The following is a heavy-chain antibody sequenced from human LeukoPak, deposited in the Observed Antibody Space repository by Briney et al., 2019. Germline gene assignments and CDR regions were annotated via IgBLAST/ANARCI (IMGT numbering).Heavy chain of an antibody. CDR3: ARDGYVDY. CDR2: IYSGGNT. Sequence: GGSLRLSCAASGFTVSDNYMSWVRQAPGKGLEWVSIIYSGGNTYYADSVKGRFTVSRDNSKNTLYLQMNSLRAEDTAVYYCARDGYVDYWGQGTLVTVSS. J-gene: IGHJ4*02. CDR1: GFTVSDNY. V-gene: IGHV3-66*01.